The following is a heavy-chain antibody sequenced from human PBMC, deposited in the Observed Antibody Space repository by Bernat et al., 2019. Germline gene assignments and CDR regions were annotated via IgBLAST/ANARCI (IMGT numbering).Heavy chain of an antibody. J-gene: IGHJ4*02. CDR2: INGSGSLI. Sequence: EVQLLESGGGLVQPGGSLRLSCAASGFTFSIYSMNWVRQAPGKGLEWVSYINGSGSLIYYAASVKGRFTISRDNAKNSLFLQMNSLRAEDTAVYYCARLTRGQILGNWGQGTLVTVSS. V-gene: IGHV3-48*01. D-gene: IGHD3-3*01. CDR3: ARLTRGQILGN. CDR1: GFTFSIYS.